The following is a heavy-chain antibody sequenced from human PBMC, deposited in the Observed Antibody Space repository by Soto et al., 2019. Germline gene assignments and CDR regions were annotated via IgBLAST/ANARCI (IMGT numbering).Heavy chain of an antibody. CDR2: ISYDGSNK. J-gene: IGHJ4*02. CDR1: GFTFSSYA. CDR3: ARSRGRITIFGVVPPTSLFDY. V-gene: IGHV3-30-3*01. D-gene: IGHD3-3*01. Sequence: GSLRLSCAASGFTFSSYAMHWVRQAPGKGLEWVAVISYDGSNKYYADSVKGRFTISRDNSKNTLYLQMNSLRAEDTAVYYCARSRGRITIFGVVPPTSLFDYWGQGTLVTVSS.